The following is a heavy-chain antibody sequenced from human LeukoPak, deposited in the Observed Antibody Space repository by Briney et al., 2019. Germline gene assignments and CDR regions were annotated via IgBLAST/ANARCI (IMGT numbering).Heavy chain of an antibody. CDR2: ISESGGST. CDR1: GSTFSNYV. CDR3: AKTPYSSSSPYFDY. D-gene: IGHD6-6*01. V-gene: IGHV3-23*01. J-gene: IGHJ4*02. Sequence: GGSLRLSCTDSGSTFSNYVMSWVRQAPGKGLEWVSAISESGGSTYYAESVKGRFTISRDNSKNTLYLQMNSLRAEDTAVYYCAKTPYSSSSPYFDYWGQGTLVTVSS.